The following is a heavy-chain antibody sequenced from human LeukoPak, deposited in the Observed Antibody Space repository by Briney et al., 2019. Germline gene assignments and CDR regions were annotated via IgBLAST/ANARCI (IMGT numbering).Heavy chain of an antibody. V-gene: IGHV6-1*01. J-gene: IGHJ4*02. CDR1: GDSVSSNSAA. CDR3: AREKWTQLWPRYFDY. D-gene: IGHD5-18*01. Sequence: KRSQTLSLTCAISGDSVSSNSAAWNWIRQSPSRGLEWLGRTYYRSKWYNDYAVSVKSRITINPDTSKNQFSLQLNSVTPEDTAVYYCAREKWTQLWPRYFDYWGQGTLVTVSS. CDR2: TYYRSKWYN.